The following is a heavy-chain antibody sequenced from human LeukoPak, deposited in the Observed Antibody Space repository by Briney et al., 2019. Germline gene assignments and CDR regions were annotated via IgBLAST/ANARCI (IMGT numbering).Heavy chain of an antibody. V-gene: IGHV1-46*01. CDR3: AREGTGYSGSHQYFQH. D-gene: IGHD1-26*01. J-gene: IGHJ1*01. Sequence: ASVKVSCKASGYTFISYYMHWVRQAPGQGLEWMGIISPSGASTTYAPRFRGRVTMTRDTSTSTVYMELSSLRFEDTAVYYCAREGTGYSGSHQYFQHWGQGTLVTVSS. CDR1: GYTFISYY. CDR2: ISPSGAST.